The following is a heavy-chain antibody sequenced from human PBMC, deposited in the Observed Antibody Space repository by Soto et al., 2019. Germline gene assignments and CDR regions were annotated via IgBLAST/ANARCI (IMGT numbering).Heavy chain of an antibody. CDR1: GGTFSSYT. CDR3: ARITMVRGLTYFDY. J-gene: IGHJ4*02. V-gene: IGHV1-69*02. D-gene: IGHD3-10*01. Sequence: QVQLVQSGAEVKKPGSSVKVSCKASGGTFSSYTISWVRQAPGQGLEWMGRIIPILGIANYAQKFQGRVTXXAXKXXSTAYMELSSLRSEDTAVYYCARITMVRGLTYFDYWGQGTLVTVSS. CDR2: IIPILGIA.